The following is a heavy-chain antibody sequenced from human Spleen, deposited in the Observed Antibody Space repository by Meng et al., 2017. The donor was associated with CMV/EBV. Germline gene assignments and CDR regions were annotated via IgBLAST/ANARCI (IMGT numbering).Heavy chain of an antibody. V-gene: IGHV4-39*07. D-gene: IGHD2-15*01. CDR2: IYYSGST. Sequence: SETLSLTCTVSGGSITSTSFYWGWIRQPPGKGLEWIGSIYYSGSTYYNPSLKSRLTMSVDTPKNQFSLKLSSVTAADTAVYYCARVGYCSDTGCHSDYYYYGMDVWGQGTTVTVSS. J-gene: IGHJ6*02. CDR3: ARVGYCSDTGCHSDYYYYGMDV. CDR1: GGSITSTSFY.